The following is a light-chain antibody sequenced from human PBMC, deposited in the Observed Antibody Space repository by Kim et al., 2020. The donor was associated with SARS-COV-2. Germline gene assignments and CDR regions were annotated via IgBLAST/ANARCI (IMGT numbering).Light chain of an antibody. CDR3: QHATS. V-gene: IGKV1-5*03. J-gene: IGKJ2*01. CDR2: KAS. CDR1: QSITYW. Sequence: PSTLSASVGDTVTITCRAGQSITYWLAWYQQKPGRAPKLLIYKASSLESGVPSRFSGSGSGTEFTLTISGLQPDDFATYYCQHATSFGQGTKLEI.